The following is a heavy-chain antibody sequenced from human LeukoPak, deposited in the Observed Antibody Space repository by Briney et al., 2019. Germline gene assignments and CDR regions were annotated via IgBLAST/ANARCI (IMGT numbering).Heavy chain of an antibody. CDR1: GFNFTNYD. CDR2: IRYDGSDK. D-gene: IGHD2-21*02. V-gene: IGHV3-30*02. J-gene: IGHJ4*02. Sequence: GGSLRLSCAASGFNFTNYDMHWVRQAPGKGLEWVAFIRYDGSDKYYADSVKGRFTISRDNSKNTLYLQMNSLRTEDTAVYYCAKGDTSWGQGTLVSVSS. CDR3: AKGDTS.